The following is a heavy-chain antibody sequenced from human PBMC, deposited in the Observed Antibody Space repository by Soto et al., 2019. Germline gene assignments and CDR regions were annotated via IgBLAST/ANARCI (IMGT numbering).Heavy chain of an antibody. V-gene: IGHV5-51*01. CDR3: ARRQTGHIHY. CDR1: GYSFISSW. D-gene: IGHD1-1*01. J-gene: IGHJ4*02. Sequence: PGESLKISCTTSGYSFISSWVARVRQLHGQGLEWMGTFHPGASTSTNSPACQGQVTISVDRSVSTAYLQWSSRKASDSAMYYSARRQTGHIHYWGQGTRVTVSS. CDR2: FHPGASTS.